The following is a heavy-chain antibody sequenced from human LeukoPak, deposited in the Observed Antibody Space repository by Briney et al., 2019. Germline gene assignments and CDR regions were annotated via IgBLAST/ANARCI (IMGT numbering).Heavy chain of an antibody. V-gene: IGHV3-30*02. CDR1: GFTFSSYG. D-gene: IGHD2-2*01. J-gene: IGHJ4*02. CDR2: VRYDGSNK. CDR3: ARGASARQDF. Sequence: PGGSLRLSCAASGFTFSSYGMHWVRQAPGKGLEWVAFVRYDGSNKYYADSVKGRFTISRGNSKNTLYLQMDGLRADDTAVYYCARGASARQDFWGQGTLVTVSS.